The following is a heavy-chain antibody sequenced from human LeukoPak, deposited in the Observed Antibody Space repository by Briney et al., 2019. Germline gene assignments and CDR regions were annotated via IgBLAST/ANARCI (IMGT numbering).Heavy chain of an antibody. J-gene: IGHJ3*02. CDR2: IYDSGST. CDR1: GASISSSSYY. Sequence: PSETLSLTCTVSGASISSSSYYWGWIRHPPGKGLEWIGSIYDSGSTYYNPFLKSRVTISVGASKNPFYLKLSSVTAAETAVYYCARDQSAFDIWGQGTMVTVSS. CDR3: ARDQSAFDI. V-gene: IGHV4-39*07.